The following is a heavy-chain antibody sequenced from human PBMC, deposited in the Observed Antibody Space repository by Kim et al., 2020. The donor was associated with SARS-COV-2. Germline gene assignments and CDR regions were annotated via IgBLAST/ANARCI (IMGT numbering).Heavy chain of an antibody. V-gene: IGHV3-15*01. D-gene: IGHD3-3*02. J-gene: IGHJ6*02. Sequence: VKGRFTLSRDDSKTTLYLQMNSLKSEDTAVFYCTSSSFFTRTACGIRGMDVWGQGTTVTVSS. CDR3: TSSSFFTRTACGIRGMDV.